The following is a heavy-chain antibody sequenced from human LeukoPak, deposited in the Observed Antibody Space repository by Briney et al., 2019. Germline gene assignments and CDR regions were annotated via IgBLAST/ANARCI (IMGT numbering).Heavy chain of an antibody. Sequence: GSLRLSCAVSGFTFSGYSMNWVRQAPGKGLEWIGSIYYSGSTYYNPSLKSRVTISVDTSKNQFSLKLSSVTAADTAVYYCARHSIAARPDYWGQGTLVTVSS. CDR3: ARHSIAARPDY. J-gene: IGHJ4*02. CDR2: IYYSGST. D-gene: IGHD6-6*01. V-gene: IGHV4-39*01. CDR1: GFTFSGYSMN.